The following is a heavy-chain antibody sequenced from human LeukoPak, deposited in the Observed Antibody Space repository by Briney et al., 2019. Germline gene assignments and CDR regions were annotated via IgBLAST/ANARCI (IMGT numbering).Heavy chain of an antibody. V-gene: IGHV3-20*04. J-gene: IGHJ4*02. CDR2: IHWNGGRT. CDR3: AREIGY. CDR1: GFTFDNYG. Sequence: GGSLRLSCAASGFTFDNYGINWVRQAPGKGLEWVSRIHWNGGRTGYADSVKGRFTISRDNAKNSLYLQMNSLRAEDTAVYYCAREIGYWGQGTLVTVSS.